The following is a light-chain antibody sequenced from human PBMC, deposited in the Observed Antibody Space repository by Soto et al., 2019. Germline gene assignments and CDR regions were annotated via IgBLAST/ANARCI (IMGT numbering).Light chain of an antibody. CDR3: LQHAPSPLT. Sequence: DIEMTQSPSCLSASVGDRVTITCRASQGIRSNLGWFQQKPGKAPERLIYAASNLQSGVPSRFSGSGSGTQFTLTISTLQPEYDPTYYCLQHAPSPLTFGGGPKV. V-gene: IGKV1-17*01. CDR2: AAS. J-gene: IGKJ4*01. CDR1: QGIRSN.